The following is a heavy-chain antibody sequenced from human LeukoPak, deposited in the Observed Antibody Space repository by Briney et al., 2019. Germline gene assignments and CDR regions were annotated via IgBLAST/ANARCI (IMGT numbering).Heavy chain of an antibody. CDR3: AKGEDYGVNWFDP. D-gene: IGHD4-17*01. CDR1: GFTFSSFA. Sequence: GGSLRLSCAASGFTFSSFAMSWVRQAPGKGLEWVSGLSSSGSGIYYTDSVKGRFTISRDNSKNTLYLQMNSLRAEDTAVYYCAKGEDYGVNWFDPWGQGTLVTVSS. CDR2: LSSSGSGI. V-gene: IGHV3-23*01. J-gene: IGHJ5*02.